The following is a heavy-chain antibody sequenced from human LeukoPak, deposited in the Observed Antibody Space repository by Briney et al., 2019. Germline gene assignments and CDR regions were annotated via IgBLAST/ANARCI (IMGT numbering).Heavy chain of an antibody. CDR1: GFTFSSYA. CDR2: ISYDGSNK. V-gene: IGHV3-30*14. J-gene: IGHJ4*02. CDR3: ARGSTAAGDY. Sequence: GRSLRLSCSASGFTFSSYAMHWVRQAPGKGLQWVADISYDGSNKYYADSVKGRFTISRHNSKNTLYLQMNSLRAEDTAVYYCARGSTAAGDYWGQGTLVTVSS. D-gene: IGHD6-13*01.